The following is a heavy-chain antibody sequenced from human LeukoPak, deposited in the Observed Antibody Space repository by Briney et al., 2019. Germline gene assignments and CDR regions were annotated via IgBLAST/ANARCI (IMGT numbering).Heavy chain of an antibody. CDR2: INHSGST. CDR1: GGSFSGYY. Sequence: PSGTLSLTCAVYGGSFSGYYWSWIRQPPGKGLEWIGEINHSGSTNYNPSLKSRVTISVDTSKNQFSLKLSSVTAADTAVYYCARHTPLSAAGDYWGQGTLVTVSS. V-gene: IGHV4-34*01. CDR3: ARHTPLSAAGDY. J-gene: IGHJ4*02. D-gene: IGHD6-13*01.